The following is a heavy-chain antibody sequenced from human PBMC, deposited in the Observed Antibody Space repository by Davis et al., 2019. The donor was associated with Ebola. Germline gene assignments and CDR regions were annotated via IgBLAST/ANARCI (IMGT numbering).Heavy chain of an antibody. J-gene: IGHJ5*02. CDR1: GGSISRSIYS. CDR2: IYYSGST. V-gene: IGHV4-39*02. Sequence: MPSETLSLTCTVSGGSISRSIYSRGWIRQPPGKGLEWIGSIYYSGSTYYNPSLKSRVTISVDTSKNQFSLKLSSVTAADTAVYYCARDRGPYNWFDPWGQGTLVTVSS. CDR3: ARDRGPYNWFDP.